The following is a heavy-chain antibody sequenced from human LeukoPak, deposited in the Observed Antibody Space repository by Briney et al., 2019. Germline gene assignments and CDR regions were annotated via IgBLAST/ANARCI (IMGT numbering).Heavy chain of an antibody. CDR2: IRSKAYGGTT. J-gene: IGHJ4*02. D-gene: IGHD6-19*01. Sequence: QPGRSLRLSCTASGFTFGDYAMSWVRQAPGKGLEWVGFIRSKAYGGTTEYAASVKGRFTISRDDSKSIAYLQMNSLKTKDTAVYYCTRAHGGWFDYWGQGTLVTVSS. V-gene: IGHV3-49*04. CDR3: TRAHGGWFDY. CDR1: GFTFGDYA.